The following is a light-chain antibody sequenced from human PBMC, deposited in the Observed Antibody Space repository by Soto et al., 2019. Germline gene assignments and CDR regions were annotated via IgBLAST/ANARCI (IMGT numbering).Light chain of an antibody. V-gene: IGLV2-14*01. CDR1: SSDLAIYNY. Sequence: QSVLTQPASVSGSPGQSITNSCTGTSSDLAIYNYVSWYQQQPGKAPKLMIYQVTNRPSGVSNRFSGSRSGNTASLTISGLQAEDEADYYCSSYTDSSNYVFGTGTKLTVL. CDR3: SSYTDSSNYV. J-gene: IGLJ1*01. CDR2: QVT.